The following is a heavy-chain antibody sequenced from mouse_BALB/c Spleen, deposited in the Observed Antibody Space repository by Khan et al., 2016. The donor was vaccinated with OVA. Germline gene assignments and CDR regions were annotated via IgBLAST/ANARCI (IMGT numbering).Heavy chain of an antibody. CDR2: IWGDGNT. CDR3: AKDREYYAMDY. Sequence: QVQLKQSGPGLVAPSQSLSITCTVSGFSLTSYGVSWVRQPPGKGLEWLGVIWGDGNTNFHSALRSRLSISKDNSKSQVFLKLNSLQTDDTATYYSAKDREYYAMDYWGQGTSVTVSS. J-gene: IGHJ4*01. CDR1: GFSLTSYG. V-gene: IGHV2-3*01.